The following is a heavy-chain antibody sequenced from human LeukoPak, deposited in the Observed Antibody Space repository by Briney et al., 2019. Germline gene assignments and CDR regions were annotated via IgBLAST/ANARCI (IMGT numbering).Heavy chain of an antibody. CDR3: ARDREGVGATEDY. CDR1: GYTFTGYY. Sequence: SVKVSCKASGYTFTGYYMHWVRQAPGQGLEWMGGIIPIFGTANYAQKFQGRVTITADESTSTAYMELSSLRSEDTAVYYCARDREGVGATEDYWGQGTLVTVSS. D-gene: IGHD1-26*01. V-gene: IGHV1-69*13. J-gene: IGHJ4*02. CDR2: IIPIFGTA.